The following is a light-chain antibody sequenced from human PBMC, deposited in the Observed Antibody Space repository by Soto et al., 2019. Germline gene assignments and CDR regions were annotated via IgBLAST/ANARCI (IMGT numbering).Light chain of an antibody. CDR2: EVN. V-gene: IGLV2-18*02. CDR1: SSDIGRYNR. J-gene: IGLJ2*01. Sequence: QSVLTQPPSVPGSPGQSVTISCTGTSSDIGRYNRVSWYHQPPGATPKLIIYEVNNRPSGVPDRFSGSKSGNTASLTISGLQAEDEANYFCSSSTTSSTLVFGGGTKLTVL. CDR3: SSSTTSSTLV.